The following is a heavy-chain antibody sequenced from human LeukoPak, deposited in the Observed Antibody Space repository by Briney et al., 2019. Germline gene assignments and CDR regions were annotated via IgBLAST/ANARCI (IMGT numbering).Heavy chain of an antibody. CDR1: GFTFSSYA. J-gene: IGHJ4*02. CDR2: ISGSGGST. D-gene: IGHD3-3*01. CDR3: AKPGNYDFWSGYYVDY. Sequence: GGSLRLSCAASGFTFSSYAMRWVRQAPGKGLEWVSAISGSGGSTYYADSVKGRFTISRDNSKDTLYLQMNSLRAEDTAVYYCAKPGNYDFWSGYYVDYWGQGTLVTVSS. V-gene: IGHV3-23*01.